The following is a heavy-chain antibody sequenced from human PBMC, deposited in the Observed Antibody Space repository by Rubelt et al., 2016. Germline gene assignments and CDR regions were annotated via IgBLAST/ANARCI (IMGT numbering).Heavy chain of an antibody. D-gene: IGHD3-3*01. CDR3: AGIRFLEWLPEAH. J-gene: IGHJ4*02. CDR2: IYYSGST. Sequence: QVQLQESGSGLVKPSQTLSLTCVVSGGSISSGGYSWSWIRQPPGKGLEWIGYIYYSGSTYYNPSLKSLVNISVDRSKNKFSRKRSSVTAADTAVDYCAGIRFLEWLPEAHWGQGTLVTVSS. CDR1: GGSISSGGYS. V-gene: IGHV4-30-2*01.